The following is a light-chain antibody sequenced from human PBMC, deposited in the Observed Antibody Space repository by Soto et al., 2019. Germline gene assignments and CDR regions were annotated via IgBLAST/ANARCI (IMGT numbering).Light chain of an antibody. CDR2: LEGSGSY. Sequence: QSVLTQSSSASASLGSSVKLTCTLSSGHSSYIIAWHQQQPGKAPRYLMKLEGSGSYNKGSGVPDRFSGSSSGADRYLTISHLPFEDEADYYCETWDSNIVVFGGGTKLTVL. CDR3: ETWDSNIVV. CDR1: SGHSSYI. J-gene: IGLJ2*01. V-gene: IGLV4-60*02.